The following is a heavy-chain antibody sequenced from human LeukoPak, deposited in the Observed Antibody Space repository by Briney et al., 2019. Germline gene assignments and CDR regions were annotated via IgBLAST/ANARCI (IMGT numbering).Heavy chain of an antibody. Sequence: GRSLRLSCAASGFTFSSYAMHWVRQAPGKGLEWVAVISYDGSNEYYADSVKGRFTVSRDNSKNTLYLQMNSLRAEDTAVYYCARAPGAPLRYFDWLALDYWGQGTLVTVSS. CDR1: GFTFSSYA. J-gene: IGHJ4*02. CDR2: ISYDGSNE. V-gene: IGHV3-30-3*01. D-gene: IGHD3-9*01. CDR3: ARAPGAPLRYFDWLALDY.